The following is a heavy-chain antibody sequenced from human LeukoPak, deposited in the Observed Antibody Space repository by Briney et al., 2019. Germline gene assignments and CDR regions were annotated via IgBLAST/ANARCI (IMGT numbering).Heavy chain of an antibody. CDR2: IYYSGST. V-gene: IGHV4-59*01. CDR1: GGSISSYY. CDR3: ARIIAVAGTQPLTEYYFDY. D-gene: IGHD6-19*01. J-gene: IGHJ4*02. Sequence: SGTLSLTCTVSGGSISSYYWSWIRQPPGKGLEWIGYIYYSGSTNYNPSLKSRVTISVDTSKNQFSLKLSSVTAADTAVYYCARIIAVAGTQPLTEYYFDYWGQGTLVTVSS.